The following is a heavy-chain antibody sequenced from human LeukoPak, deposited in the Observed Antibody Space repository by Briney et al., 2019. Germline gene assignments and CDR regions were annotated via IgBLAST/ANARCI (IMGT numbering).Heavy chain of an antibody. J-gene: IGHJ6*04. CDR1: GGTFIIYA. D-gene: IGHD6-13*01. Sequence: ASVKVSFKASGGTFIIYAISWVRQAPGEGGERMGGIITIFGTANYIQKFQGRVTITADKSTSTAYMELSSLRSEDTAVYYCARVRNDAAAGPLYYYYYGMDVWGKGTTVTVSS. V-gene: IGHV1-69*06. CDR2: IITIFGTA. CDR3: ARVRNDAAAGPLYYYYYGMDV.